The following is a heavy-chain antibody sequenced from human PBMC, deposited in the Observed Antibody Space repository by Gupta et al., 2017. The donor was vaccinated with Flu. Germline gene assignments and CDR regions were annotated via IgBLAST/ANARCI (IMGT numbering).Heavy chain of an antibody. Sequence: EEQLVESGGGLVQPGRSLRLSCTASGFTFGDYAMSWFRQAPGKGLEWVGFIRSKAYGGTTEYAASVKGRFTISRDDSKSIAYLQMNSLKTEDTAVYYCTRGRRMVRGVIQDPLDYWGQGTLVTVSS. J-gene: IGHJ4*02. CDR2: IRSKAYGGTT. D-gene: IGHD3-10*01. CDR1: GFTFGDYA. V-gene: IGHV3-49*03. CDR3: TRGRRMVRGVIQDPLDY.